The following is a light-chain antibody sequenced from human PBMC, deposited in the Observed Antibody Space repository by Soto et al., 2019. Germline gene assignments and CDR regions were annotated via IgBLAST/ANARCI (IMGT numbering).Light chain of an antibody. CDR2: EVT. J-gene: IGLJ2*01. CDR3: SSYAGSNKYVV. CDR1: ISDVGAYNF. V-gene: IGLV2-8*01. Sequence: QSDLTQPPSASGSRGQSVTLSCSGTISDVGAYNFVSWYQQHPGKAPKLMIYEVTKRPSGVPDRFSGSKSGYTASLTVSGLQAEDESGYYCSSYAGSNKYVVFGGGTKLTVL.